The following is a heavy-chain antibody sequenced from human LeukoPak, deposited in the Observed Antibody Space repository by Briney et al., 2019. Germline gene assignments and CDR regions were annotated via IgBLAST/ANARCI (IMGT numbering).Heavy chain of an antibody. CDR3: ARETFKVAGAGIDY. D-gene: IGHD6-19*01. CDR1: GGSISSGDYY. J-gene: IGHJ4*02. Sequence: SETLSLTCTVSGGSISSGDYYWSWIRQPPGKGLEWIGYIYYSGSTYYNPSLKSRVTISVDTSKNQFSLKLSSVTAADTAVYYCARETFKVAGAGIDYWGQGTLVTVSS. V-gene: IGHV4-30-4*08. CDR2: IYYSGST.